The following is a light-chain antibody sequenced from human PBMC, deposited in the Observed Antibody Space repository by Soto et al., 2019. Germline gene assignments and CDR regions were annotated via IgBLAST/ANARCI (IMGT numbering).Light chain of an antibody. V-gene: IGLV1-44*01. CDR3: AAWDTSLKVV. J-gene: IGLJ3*02. Sequence: QSVLTQPPSVSATPGQRVTISCSGGSSNIGSNSVNWYQQVPGMAPKLLIYNNNQRPSGVPDRFSGSKSGTSASLAISGRQSEDEADFYCAAWDTSLKVVFGGGTQLTV. CDR1: SSNIGSNS. CDR2: NNN.